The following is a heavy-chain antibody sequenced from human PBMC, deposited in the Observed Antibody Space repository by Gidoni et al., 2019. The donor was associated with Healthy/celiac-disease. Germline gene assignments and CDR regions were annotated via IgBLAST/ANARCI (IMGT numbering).Heavy chain of an antibody. V-gene: IGHV3-30*04. J-gene: IGHJ6*02. Sequence: QVQLVESGGGVVQPGRSLRLSCAASGFPFSSYAMHWVRQAPGKGLEWVAVISYDGSNKYYADSVKGRFTIARDNSKNTLYLQMNSLRAEDTAVYYCARERYYYYGMDVWGQGTTVTVSS. CDR1: GFPFSSYA. CDR3: ARERYYYYGMDV. CDR2: ISYDGSNK.